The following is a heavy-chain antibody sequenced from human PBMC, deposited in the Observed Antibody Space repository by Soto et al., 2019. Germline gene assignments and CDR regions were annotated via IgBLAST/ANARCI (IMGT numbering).Heavy chain of an antibody. V-gene: IGHV1-58*01. Sequence: SVKVSCKASGFTFTSSAVQWVRQARGQRLEWIGWIVVGSGNTNYAQKFQERVTITRDMSTSTAYMELSGLRSEDTAVYYCAAVDCTNGVCSVAGNVGLFDYWGQGTLVTVSS. CDR2: IVVGSGNT. CDR3: AAVDCTNGVCSVAGNVGLFDY. CDR1: GFTFTSSA. D-gene: IGHD2-8*01. J-gene: IGHJ4*02.